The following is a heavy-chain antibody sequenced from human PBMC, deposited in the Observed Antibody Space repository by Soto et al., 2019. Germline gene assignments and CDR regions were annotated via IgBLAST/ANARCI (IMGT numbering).Heavy chain of an antibody. CDR2: IYYSGST. J-gene: IGHJ4*02. D-gene: IGHD5-12*01. V-gene: IGHV4-39*01. Sequence: SETLSLTCTVSGGSISSSSYYWGWIRQPPGKGLEWIGSIYYSGSTYYNPSLKSRVTISVDTSKNQFSLKLSSVTAADTAVYYCASIIVATKATDYWGQGTLVTVSS. CDR1: GGSISSSSYY. CDR3: ASIIVATKATDY.